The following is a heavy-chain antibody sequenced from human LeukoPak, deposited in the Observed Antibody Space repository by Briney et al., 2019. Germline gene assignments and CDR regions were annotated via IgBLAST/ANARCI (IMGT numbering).Heavy chain of an antibody. CDR3: ARDESSSWHYFDY. J-gene: IGHJ4*02. D-gene: IGHD6-13*01. V-gene: IGHV3-23*01. CDR1: EFTFSSYV. CDR2: ISESGAT. Sequence: PGGSLRLSCAASEFTFSSYVMSWVRQAPGKGLEWVSAISESGATFYADSVKGRFTISRDNSKNTLYLQMNSLRAEDTAVYYCARDESSSWHYFDYWGQGTLVTVSS.